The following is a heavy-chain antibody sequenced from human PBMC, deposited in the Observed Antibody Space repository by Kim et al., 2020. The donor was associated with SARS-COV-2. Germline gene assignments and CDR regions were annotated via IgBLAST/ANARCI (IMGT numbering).Heavy chain of an antibody. D-gene: IGHD3-22*01. Sequence: GGSLRLSCAASGFTFSNAWMSWVRQAPGKGLEWVGRIKSKTDGGTTDYAAPVKGRFTISRDDSKNTLYLQMNSLKTEDTAVYYCTTEGLMAPDYYDSSGPRFFDSWGQGTLVTVSS. CDR1: GFTFSNAW. V-gene: IGHV3-15*01. CDR2: IKSKTDGGTT. J-gene: IGHJ4*02. CDR3: TTEGLMAPDYYDSSGPRFFDS.